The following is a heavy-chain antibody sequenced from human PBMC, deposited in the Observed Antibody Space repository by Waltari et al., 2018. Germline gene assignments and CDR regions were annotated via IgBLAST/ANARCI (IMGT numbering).Heavy chain of an antibody. CDR3: PRHGVIGTKIFDY. V-gene: IGHV4-39*01. J-gene: IGHJ4*02. D-gene: IGHD2-21*01. CDR1: GGSIRDRSHY. CDR2: IYYTGST. Sequence: QLQLQESGPGLVKPSVTLSLTCTGSGGSIRDRSHYWGWIRQPAGKGLEWIGSIYYTGSTSYNPSLKSRVTISVDTSKNQFSLKLTSVTAADTAVYYCPRHGVIGTKIFDYWGQGTLVTVSS.